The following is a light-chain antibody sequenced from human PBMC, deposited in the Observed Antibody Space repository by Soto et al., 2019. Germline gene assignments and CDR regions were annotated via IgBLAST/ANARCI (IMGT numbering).Light chain of an antibody. CDR1: QSVSSY. V-gene: IGKV3-15*01. Sequence: IVLTLSPATLSLSTGERATLSCRASQSVSSYLAWYQQRPGQAPRLLIYDASIRATGIPARFSGRGSETEFTLSICRLQSEDFAVYYGQHDNTGPAYTFGQ. J-gene: IGKJ2*01. CDR3: QHDNTGPAYT. CDR2: DAS.